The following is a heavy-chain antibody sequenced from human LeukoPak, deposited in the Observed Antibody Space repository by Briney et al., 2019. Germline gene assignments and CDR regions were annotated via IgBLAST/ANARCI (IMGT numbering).Heavy chain of an antibody. D-gene: IGHD2-15*01. CDR3: ARRLLGYCSGGSCYSGYFQH. Sequence: SETLPLTCAVYGGSFSGYYWSWIRQPPGKGLEWIGEINHSGSTNYNPSLKSRVTISIDTSKNQFSLKLSSVTAADTAMYYCARRLLGYCSGGSCYSGYFQHWGQGTLVTVSS. V-gene: IGHV4-34*01. CDR1: GGSFSGYY. J-gene: IGHJ1*01. CDR2: INHSGST.